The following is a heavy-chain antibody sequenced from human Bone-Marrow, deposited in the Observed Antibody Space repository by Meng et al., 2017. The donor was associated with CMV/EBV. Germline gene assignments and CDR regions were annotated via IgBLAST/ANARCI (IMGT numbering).Heavy chain of an antibody. CDR2: ISYDGSNK. D-gene: IGHD2/OR15-2a*01. CDR3: ARQIEEEYDAFDI. Sequence: GESLKISCAAFGFRFSNAWMNWVRQAPGKGLEWVAVISYDGSNKYYADSVKGRFTISRDNSKNTLYLQMNSLRAEDTAVYYCARQIEEEYDAFDIWGQGTMVTV. V-gene: IGHV3-30*03. J-gene: IGHJ3*02. CDR1: GFRFSNAW.